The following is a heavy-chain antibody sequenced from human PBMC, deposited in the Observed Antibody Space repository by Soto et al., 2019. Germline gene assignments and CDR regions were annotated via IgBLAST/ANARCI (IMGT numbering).Heavy chain of an antibody. D-gene: IGHD6-19*01. Sequence: PSETLSLTCTVSGASISSSTHYWGWIRQPPGKGLEWIGSMYFSGSTYYNPSLKSRVTISVDTSNNQVSLKLSSVTAADTSVYFCARSMQWLIQPLDHWGQGTLVTVSS. J-gene: IGHJ4*02. CDR3: ARSMQWLIQPLDH. CDR1: GASISSSTHY. V-gene: IGHV4-39*01. CDR2: MYFSGST.